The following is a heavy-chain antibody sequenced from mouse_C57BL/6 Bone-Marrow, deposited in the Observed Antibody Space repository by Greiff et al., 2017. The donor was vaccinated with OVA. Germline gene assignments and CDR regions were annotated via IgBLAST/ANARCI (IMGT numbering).Heavy chain of an antibody. CDR1: GYTFTEYT. CDR2: FYPGSGSI. V-gene: IGHV1-62-2*01. Sequence: VQLQQSGAELVKPGASVKLSCKASGYTFTEYTIHWVKQRSGQGLEWIGWFYPGSGSIKYNEKFKDKATLNADKSSSTVYMELSRLTSEDSAVYFCARHEDRGRRGGYAMDYWGQGTSVTVSS. J-gene: IGHJ4*01. CDR3: ARHEDRGRRGGYAMDY.